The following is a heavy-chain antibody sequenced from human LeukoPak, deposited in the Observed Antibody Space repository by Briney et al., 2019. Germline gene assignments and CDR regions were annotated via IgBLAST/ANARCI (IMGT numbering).Heavy chain of an antibody. V-gene: IGHV3-23*01. CDR3: AKRVAEESSSWYIDM. D-gene: IGHD6-13*01. Sequence: PGGSLRLSCAASGFTFSSYSMSWVRQAPGKGLEWVSAISGGGGHTFYADSVKGRVTTSRDNSKNTLYLQMNNLRAEDTAVYYCAKRVAEESSSWYIDMWGQGTMVSVSS. CDR1: GFTFSSYS. CDR2: ISGGGGHT. J-gene: IGHJ3*02.